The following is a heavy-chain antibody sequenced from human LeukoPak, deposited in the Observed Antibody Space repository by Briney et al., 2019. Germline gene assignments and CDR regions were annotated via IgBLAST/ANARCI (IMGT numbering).Heavy chain of an antibody. Sequence: KSSETLSLTCTVSGVSISSSNSYWGWIRQPPGKGLEWIGSIYYSGNTYYNASLKSQVSISIDTSKNQFSLRLTSVTAADTAVYYCARRIYCGGDCFYFDYWGQGTLVTVSS. CDR2: IYYSGNT. CDR3: ARRIYCGGDCFYFDY. CDR1: GVSISSSNSY. J-gene: IGHJ4*02. V-gene: IGHV4-39*01. D-gene: IGHD2-21*02.